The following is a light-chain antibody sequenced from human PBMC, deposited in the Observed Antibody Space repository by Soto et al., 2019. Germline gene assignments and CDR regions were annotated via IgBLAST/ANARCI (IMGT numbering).Light chain of an antibody. J-gene: IGLJ3*02. CDR1: SGHSSYI. CDR2: LEGRGSY. CDR3: ETWDSSTQV. Sequence: QLVLPQSSSAYASLGSSVKPTCTLSSGHSSYIIAWHQQQPGKAPRYLMKLEGRGSYNKGSGVPDRFSGSSSGADRYLTISALQSGDETDYYCETWDSSTQVFSGGTKPAVL. V-gene: IGLV4-60*03.